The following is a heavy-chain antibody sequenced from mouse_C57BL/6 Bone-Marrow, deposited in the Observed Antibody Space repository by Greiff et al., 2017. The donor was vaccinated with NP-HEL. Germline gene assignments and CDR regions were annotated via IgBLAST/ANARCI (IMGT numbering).Heavy chain of an antibody. CDR1: GFTFSDYY. Sequence: EVMLVESEGGLVQPGSSMKLSCTASGFTFSDYYMAWVRQVPEKGLEWVANINYDGSSTYYLDSLKSRFIISIDNAKNILYLQMSSLKSEDTATYYCARYGSSYGYFDVCGTGTTVTVSS. CDR3: ARYGSSYGYFDV. V-gene: IGHV5-16*01. J-gene: IGHJ1*03. CDR2: INYDGSST. D-gene: IGHD1-1*01.